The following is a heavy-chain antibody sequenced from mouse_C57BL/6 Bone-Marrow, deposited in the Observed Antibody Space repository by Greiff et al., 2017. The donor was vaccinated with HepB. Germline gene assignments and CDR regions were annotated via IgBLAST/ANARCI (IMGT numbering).Heavy chain of an antibody. CDR3: ARKTPITTVVDGYAMDY. Sequence: QVQLQQPGAELVKPGASVKMSCKASGYTFTSYWITWVKQRPGQGLEWIGDIYPGSGRTNYNEKFKSKATLTVDTSSSTAYMQLSSLTSEDSAVYYCARKTPITTVVDGYAMDYWGQGTSVTVSS. CDR2: IYPGSGRT. V-gene: IGHV1-55*01. CDR1: GYTFTSYW. D-gene: IGHD1-1*01. J-gene: IGHJ4*01.